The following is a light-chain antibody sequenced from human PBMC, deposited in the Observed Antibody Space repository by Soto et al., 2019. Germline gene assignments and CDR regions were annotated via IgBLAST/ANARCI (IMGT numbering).Light chain of an antibody. CDR3: QQYNNWPLVT. V-gene: IGKV3-15*01. CDR1: QSVDSN. Sequence: EIVMTQSPATLSVSPGERATLSCRASQSVDSNLAWYQQIPGQSPRLLIYAASIRAAGIPVRFSGSGSGTGFALTISSRQSEDSAFYYCQQYNNWPLVTFGGGTTVEIK. J-gene: IGKJ4*01. CDR2: AAS.